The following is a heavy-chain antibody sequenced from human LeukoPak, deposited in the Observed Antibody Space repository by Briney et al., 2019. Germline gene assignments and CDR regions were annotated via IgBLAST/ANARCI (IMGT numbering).Heavy chain of an antibody. CDR3: ARRSSGWTRPEDY. CDR2: IYYSGST. CDR1: GGSISSGGYY. V-gene: IGHV4-31*03. J-gene: IGHJ4*02. Sequence: SQTLSLTCTVSGGSISSGGYYWSWIRQHPGKGLEWIGYIYYSGSTYYNPSLKSRVTISVDTSKNQFSLKLSSVTAADTAVYYCARRSSGWTRPEDYWGQGTLVTVSS. D-gene: IGHD6-19*01.